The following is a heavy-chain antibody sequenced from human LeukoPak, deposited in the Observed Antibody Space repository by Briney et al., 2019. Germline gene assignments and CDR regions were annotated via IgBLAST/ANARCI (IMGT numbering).Heavy chain of an antibody. CDR1: GYTFTGYY. D-gene: IGHD6-19*01. CDR2: INTNTGNP. V-gene: IGHV7-4-1*02. J-gene: IGHJ4*02. Sequence: GASVKVSCKASGYTFTGYYMHWVRQAPGQGLEWMGWINTNTGNPTYAQGFTGRFVFSLDTSVSTAYLQISSLQAEDTAVYYCARAWQWLVIDSWGQGTLVTVSS. CDR3: ARAWQWLVIDS.